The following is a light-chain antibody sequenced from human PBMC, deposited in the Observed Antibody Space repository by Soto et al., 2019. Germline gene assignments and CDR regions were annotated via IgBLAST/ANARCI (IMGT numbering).Light chain of an antibody. CDR2: SDT. J-gene: IGLJ3*02. Sequence: QSVLTQPPSVSGAPGQGVAISCTGTSSNLGAGHNVHWYQQLPGTVPKLLIYSDTNRPSGVPDRFSASKSATSAVLAITRLQAEDEGDYFCQSYDNSLNGVVFGGGTKLTVL. V-gene: IGLV1-40*01. CDR3: QSYDNSLNGVV. CDR1: SSNLGAGHN.